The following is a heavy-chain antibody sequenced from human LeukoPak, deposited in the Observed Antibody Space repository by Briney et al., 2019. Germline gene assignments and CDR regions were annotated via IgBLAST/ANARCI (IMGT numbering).Heavy chain of an antibody. V-gene: IGHV1-58*01. CDR3: ARDPTANTIFGLRGYGMDV. D-gene: IGHD3-3*01. Sequence: GASVNVSCKASGFTFTSSAVQWVRQARGRRLEWIGWIVVGSGITNYAQKFQERVTITRDMSTSTAYMELRSLRSDDTAVYYCARDPTANTIFGLRGYGMDVWGQGTTVSVSS. J-gene: IGHJ6*02. CDR1: GFTFTSSA. CDR2: IVVGSGIT.